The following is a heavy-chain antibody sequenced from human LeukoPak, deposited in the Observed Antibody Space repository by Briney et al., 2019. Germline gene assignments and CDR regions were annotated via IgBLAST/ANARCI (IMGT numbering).Heavy chain of an antibody. CDR1: GFTFSSYA. CDR2: ISGSGGST. CDR3: AKAGRIAARTHYFDY. D-gene: IGHD6-6*01. Sequence: GGSLRLSCAASGFTFSSYAMSWVRQAPGKGLEWVSAISGSGGSTYHADSVKGRFTISRDNSKNTLYLQMNSLRAEDTAVYYCAKAGRIAARTHYFDYWGQGALVTVSS. V-gene: IGHV3-23*01. J-gene: IGHJ4*02.